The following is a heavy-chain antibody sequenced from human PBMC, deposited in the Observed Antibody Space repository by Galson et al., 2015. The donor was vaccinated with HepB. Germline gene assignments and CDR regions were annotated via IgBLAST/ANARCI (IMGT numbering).Heavy chain of an antibody. D-gene: IGHD5-12*01. J-gene: IGHJ3*02. CDR1: GGSIRSYY. Sequence: SETLSLTCTVSGGSIRSYYWSWIRQPPGKGLEWIGYIYYSGSTKYNPSLKSRVRISADTSKNQFSLELNSVTAADTAVYYCARRSGIQWALYLSALDISGQATQFSVSS. CDR2: IYYSGST. V-gene: IGHV4-59*12. CDR3: ARRSGIQWALYLSALDI.